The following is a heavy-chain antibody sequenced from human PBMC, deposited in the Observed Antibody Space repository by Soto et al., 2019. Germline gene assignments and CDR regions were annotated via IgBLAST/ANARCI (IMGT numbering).Heavy chain of an antibody. CDR1: GGSISSYY. J-gene: IGHJ4*02. CDR3: ARARTTVTPFSFDY. Sequence: SETLSLTCTVSGGSISSYYWSWIRQPPGKGLEWIGYIYYSGSTNYNPSLKSRVTISVDTSKNQFSLKLSPVTAADTAVYYCARARTTVTPFSFDYWGQGTLVTVSS. V-gene: IGHV4-59*08. CDR2: IYYSGST. D-gene: IGHD4-17*01.